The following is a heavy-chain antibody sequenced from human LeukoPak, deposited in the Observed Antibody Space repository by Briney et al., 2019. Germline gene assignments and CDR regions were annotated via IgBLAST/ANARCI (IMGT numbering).Heavy chain of an antibody. J-gene: IGHJ4*02. CDR2: ISSSSSYI. CDR3: ATDRFVVVVAAARPVDY. Sequence: GGSLRLSCAASGFTFSSYSMNWARQAPGKGLEWVSSISSSSSYIYYADSVKGRFTISRDNAKNSLYLQMNSLRAEDTAVYYCATDRFVVVVAAARPVDYWGQGTLVTVSS. D-gene: IGHD2-15*01. CDR1: GFTFSSYS. V-gene: IGHV3-21*01.